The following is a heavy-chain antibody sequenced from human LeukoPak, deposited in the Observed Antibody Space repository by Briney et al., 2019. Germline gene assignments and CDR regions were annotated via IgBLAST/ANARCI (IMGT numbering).Heavy chain of an antibody. CDR3: ARSNYDSSGYYRLFDY. D-gene: IGHD3-22*01. CDR1: GFTFSSYE. J-gene: IGHJ4*02. V-gene: IGHV3-48*03. Sequence: GGSPRLSCAASGFTFSSYEMNWVRQAPGKGLEWVSYISSSGSTIYYADSVKGRFTISRDNAKNSLYLQMNSLRAEDTAVYYCARSNYDSSGYYRLFDYWGQGTLVTVSS. CDR2: ISSSGSTI.